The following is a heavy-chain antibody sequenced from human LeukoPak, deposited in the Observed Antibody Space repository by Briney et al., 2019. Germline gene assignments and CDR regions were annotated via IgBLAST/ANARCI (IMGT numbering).Heavy chain of an antibody. CDR3: ARGSPVGYDPFDY. CDR2: IASDGSAT. CDR1: GFTFTSYS. D-gene: IGHD2-2*01. V-gene: IGHV3-74*01. Sequence: GGSLRLSCAASGFTFTSYSMNWVRQGPGKGLVWVSRIASDGSATSYADSVKGRFTISRDNAKNTLFLQMNSLRADDTAVYYCARGSPVGYDPFDYWGQGTLVTVSS. J-gene: IGHJ4*02.